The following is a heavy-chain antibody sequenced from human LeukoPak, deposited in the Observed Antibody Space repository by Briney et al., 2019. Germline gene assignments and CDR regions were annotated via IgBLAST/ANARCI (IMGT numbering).Heavy chain of an antibody. CDR1: GYTFTSYA. V-gene: IGHV7-4-1*02. CDR3: ARQYYDILTGCGPSDDYYYYYGMDV. CDR2: INTNTGNP. D-gene: IGHD3-9*01. J-gene: IGHJ6*02. Sequence: ASVKVSCKAFGYTFTSYAMNWVRQAPGQGLEWMGWINTNTGNPTYAQGFTGRFVFSLDTSVSTAYLQISSLKAEDTAVYYCARQYYDILTGCGPSDDYYYYYGMDVWGQGTTVTVSS.